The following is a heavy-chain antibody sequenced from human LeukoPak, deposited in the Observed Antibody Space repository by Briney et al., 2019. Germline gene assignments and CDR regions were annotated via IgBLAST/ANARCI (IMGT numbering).Heavy chain of an antibody. D-gene: IGHD6-25*01. V-gene: IGHV3-21*06. CDR1: GFTFSSYT. Sequence: GGSLRLSCAASGFTFSSYTMNWVRQAPGEGLEWVSSISSTSTYIHDADSVKGRFTIYRDNAKNSLYLQMNSLRAEDTAMYYCARGMRQIDDAFDLWGQGTMVTVSS. CDR3: ARGMRQIDDAFDL. CDR2: ISSTSTYI. J-gene: IGHJ3*01.